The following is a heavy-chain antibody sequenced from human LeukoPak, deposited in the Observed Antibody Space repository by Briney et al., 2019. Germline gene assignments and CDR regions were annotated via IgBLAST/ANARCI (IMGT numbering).Heavy chain of an antibody. CDR2: ISSSSSTI. Sequence: GGSLRLSCAASGFTFSSYSMNWVRQAPGKGLEWVSYISSSSSTIYYADSVKGRFTISRDNAKNSLYLQMNSLRAEDTAVYYCARAWNYYGSGPFDYWGQGTLVTVSS. CDR1: GFTFSSYS. CDR3: ARAWNYYGSGPFDY. D-gene: IGHD3-10*01. V-gene: IGHV3-48*04. J-gene: IGHJ4*02.